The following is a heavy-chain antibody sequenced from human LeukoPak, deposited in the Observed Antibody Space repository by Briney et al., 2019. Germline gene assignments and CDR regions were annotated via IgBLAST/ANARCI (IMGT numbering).Heavy chain of an antibody. CDR3: ARGDGYNPGLFDY. D-gene: IGHD5-24*01. Sequence: SETLSLTCTVSGAAISSSYYWGWIRQPPGKGLEWIGSIYYSGITYYNPSLKSRVTISVDTSKNQFSLKLSSVTAADTAVYYCARGDGYNPGLFDYWGQGTLVTVSS. V-gene: IGHV4-39*07. CDR1: GAAISSSYY. J-gene: IGHJ4*02. CDR2: IYYSGIT.